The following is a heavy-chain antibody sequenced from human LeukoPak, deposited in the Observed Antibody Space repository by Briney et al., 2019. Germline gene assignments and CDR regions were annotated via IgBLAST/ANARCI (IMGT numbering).Heavy chain of an antibody. J-gene: IGHJ4*02. V-gene: IGHV3-53*01. CDR2: IYSGGST. CDR3: ARATLDN. Sequence: GGSLRLSCAASGFSVSSNYISWVRQAPGKGLEWVSVIYSGGSTKYADSVKARFTISRDNSKDTVYLQMNSLRAEDTAVYYCARATLDNWGQGTLVTVSS. CDR1: GFSVSSNY.